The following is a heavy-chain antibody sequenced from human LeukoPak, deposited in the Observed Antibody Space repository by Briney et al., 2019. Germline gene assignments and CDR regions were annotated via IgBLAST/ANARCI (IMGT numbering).Heavy chain of an antibody. J-gene: IGHJ4*02. CDR1: GYSISSGYY. CDR3: ARDGLDYGDYGGGY. CDR2: IYFTGNT. D-gene: IGHD4-17*01. V-gene: IGHV4-38-2*02. Sequence: PSETLSLTCTVSGYSISSGYYWAWIRQPPGRGLEWIGSIYFTGNTYYNSSLQSRVIISVDTSNNQFSLQLDSVTAADTAVYYCARDGLDYGDYGGGYWGRGTLVTVSS.